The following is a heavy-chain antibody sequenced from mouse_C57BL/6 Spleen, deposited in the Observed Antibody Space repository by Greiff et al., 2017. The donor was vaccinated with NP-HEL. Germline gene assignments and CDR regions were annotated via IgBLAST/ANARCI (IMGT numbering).Heavy chain of an antibody. J-gene: IGHJ3*01. CDR2: INPNNGGT. Sequence: EVQLQQSGPELVKPGASVKISCKASGYTFTDYYMNWVKQSPGKSLEWIGDINPNNGGTSYNQKFKGKATLTVDKSSSTAYMELRSLTSEDSAVDYCAGDGYVSFAYWGQGTLVTVSA. CDR1: GYTFTDYY. D-gene: IGHD2-2*01. CDR3: AGDGYVSFAY. V-gene: IGHV1-26*01.